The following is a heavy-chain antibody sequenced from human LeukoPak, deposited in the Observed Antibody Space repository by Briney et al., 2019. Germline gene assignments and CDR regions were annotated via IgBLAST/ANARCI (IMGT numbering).Heavy chain of an antibody. CDR2: IYYSGST. J-gene: IGHJ4*02. V-gene: IGHV4-39*07. CDR3: ARTRRGIAVAGLYYFDY. Sequence: SETLSLTCTVSDGSISSSSYYWGWIRQPPGKGLEWIGSIYYSGSTYYNPSLKSRVTISVDTSKNQFSLKLSSVTAADTAVYYCARTRRGIAVAGLYYFDYWGQGTLVTVSS. CDR1: DGSISSSSYY. D-gene: IGHD6-19*01.